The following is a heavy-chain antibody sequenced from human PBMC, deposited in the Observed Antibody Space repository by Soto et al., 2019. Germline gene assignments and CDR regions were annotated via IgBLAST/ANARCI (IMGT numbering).Heavy chain of an antibody. Sequence: ASVKVSCKASGFTFTSSAMQWVRQARGQRLEWIGWIVVGSGNTNYAQKFQERVTITRDMSTSTAYMELSSLRSEDTAVYYCARGTPYSSSPPGNYYYYMDVWGKGTTVTVSS. CDR1: GFTFTSSA. CDR3: ARGTPYSSSPPGNYYYYMDV. V-gene: IGHV1-58*02. J-gene: IGHJ6*03. CDR2: IVVGSGNT. D-gene: IGHD6-6*01.